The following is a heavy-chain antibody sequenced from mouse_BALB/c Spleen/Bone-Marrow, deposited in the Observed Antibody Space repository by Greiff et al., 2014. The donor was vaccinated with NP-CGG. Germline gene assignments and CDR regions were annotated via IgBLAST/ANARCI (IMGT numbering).Heavy chain of an antibody. V-gene: IGHV1-87*01. Sequence: VKLMESGAELARPGASVKLSCKASGYTFTSYWMQWVKQRPGQGLGWIGAIYPGDGDTRFTQKFKGKATLTADKSSSTAYMQLSSLASEDSAVYYCARAKRYGEMDYWGQGTSVTVSS. CDR3: ARAKRYGEMDY. CDR1: GYTFTSYW. D-gene: IGHD2-14*01. J-gene: IGHJ4*01. CDR2: IYPGDGDT.